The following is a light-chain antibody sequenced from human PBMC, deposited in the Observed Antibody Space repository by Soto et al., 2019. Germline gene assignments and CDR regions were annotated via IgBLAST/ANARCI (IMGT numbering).Light chain of an antibody. V-gene: IGKV1-5*03. CDR1: QSISSW. CDR3: QQYNSYCYT. Sequence: DIQMTQSPSTLSASVGDRVTITCRASQSISSWLAWYQQKPGKAPKLLIYKASSLESGVPSRLSGSGSGTEFTLTISSLQPDDFATYYCQQYNSYCYTFGQGTKLEIK. CDR2: KAS. J-gene: IGKJ2*01.